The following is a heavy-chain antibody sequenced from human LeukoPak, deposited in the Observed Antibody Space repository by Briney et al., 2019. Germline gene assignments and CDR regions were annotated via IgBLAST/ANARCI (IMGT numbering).Heavy chain of an antibody. CDR3: AAFGVVIFSADLDY. D-gene: IGHD3-3*01. J-gene: IGHJ4*02. CDR1: GYTFTSYY. Sequence: ASVKVSCKASGYTFTSYYMHWLRQAPGQGLEWMGIINPSGGSTSYAQKFQGRVTMTEDTSTDTAYIELSSPRSEDTAVYYCAAFGVVIFSADLDYWGQGTLVTVSS. V-gene: IGHV1-46*01. CDR2: INPSGGST.